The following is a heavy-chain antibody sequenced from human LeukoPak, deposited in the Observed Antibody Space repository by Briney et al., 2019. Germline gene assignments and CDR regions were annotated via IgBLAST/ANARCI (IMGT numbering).Heavy chain of an antibody. CDR1: GGSISSYY. D-gene: IGHD3-3*02. J-gene: IGHJ3*01. CDR2: IYTSGST. CDR3: ARESTFGVVIPFDP. Sequence: KPSETLSLTCTVSGGSISSYYWSWIRQPAGKGLEWIGRIYTSGSTNYNPSLKSRVTMSVDTSKNQFSLKLSSVTAADTAVYYCARESTFGVVIPFDPWGQGTMVTVSS. V-gene: IGHV4-4*07.